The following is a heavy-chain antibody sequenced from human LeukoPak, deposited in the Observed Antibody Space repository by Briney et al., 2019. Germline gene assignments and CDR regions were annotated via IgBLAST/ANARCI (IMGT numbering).Heavy chain of an antibody. V-gene: IGHV3-23*01. J-gene: IGHJ4*02. Sequence: PGGSLRLSCAASGFNFSAFDMSWVRQAPGKGLEWVSVIRSRGNTYYADSVKDRFAISRDNSKNTLFLQMSSLRDGDTAVYHCAKGAWLDGYWGLGTLVTVSS. CDR1: GFNFSAFD. CDR3: AKGAWLDGY. D-gene: IGHD6-19*01. CDR2: IRSRGNT.